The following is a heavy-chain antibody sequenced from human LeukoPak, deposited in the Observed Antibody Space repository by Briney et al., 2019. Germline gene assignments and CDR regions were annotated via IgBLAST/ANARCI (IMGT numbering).Heavy chain of an antibody. CDR2: INHSGST. CDR3: ARQIRGYEYLDY. D-gene: IGHD2-2*01. Sequence: SETLSLTCAVYGGSFSGYYWSWIRQPPGKGLEWIGEINHSGSTNYNPSLKSRVTISVDTSKNQFSLKLSSVTAADAAVYYCARQIRGYEYLDYWGQGDLVTVSS. J-gene: IGHJ4*01. CDR1: GGSFSGYY. V-gene: IGHV4-34*01.